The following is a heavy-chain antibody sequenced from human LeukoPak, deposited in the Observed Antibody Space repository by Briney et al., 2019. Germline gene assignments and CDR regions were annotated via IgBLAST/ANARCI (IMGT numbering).Heavy chain of an antibody. J-gene: IGHJ6*03. V-gene: IGHV1-69*05. CDR3: ARPSSSSILNYYYYYMDV. CDR2: IIPIVGAA. Sequence: ASVKVSCTASGGTFSNYAINWVRQAPGQGLEWMGGIIPIVGAANYAQKSKGRVTITTDGSTSTAYMELSRLRSEDTAVYCCARPSSSSILNYYYYYMDVWGKGTTVTVSS. D-gene: IGHD6-6*01. CDR1: GGTFSNYA.